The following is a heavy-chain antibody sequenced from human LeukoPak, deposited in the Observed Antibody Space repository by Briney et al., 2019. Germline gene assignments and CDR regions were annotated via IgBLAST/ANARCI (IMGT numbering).Heavy chain of an antibody. D-gene: IGHD5-18*01. V-gene: IGHV3-74*01. J-gene: IGHJ4*02. CDR3: ARAGVQLWSHFDY. CDR2: INSDGSST. CDR1: GFTFSSYG. Sequence: PGRSLRLSCAASGFTFSSYGMHWVRQAPGKGLVWVSRINSDGSSTSYADSVKGRFTISRDNAKNTLCLQMNSLRAEDTAVYYCARAGVQLWSHFDYWGQGILVTVSS.